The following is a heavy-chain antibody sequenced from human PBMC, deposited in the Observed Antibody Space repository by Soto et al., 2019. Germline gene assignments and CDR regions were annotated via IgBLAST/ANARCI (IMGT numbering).Heavy chain of an antibody. CDR1: VYTFHSYD. CDR2: MNPNSGNT. D-gene: IGHD1-26*01. V-gene: IGHV1-8*01. J-gene: IGHJ5*02. Sequence: QVQLVQSGAEVKKPGDSVKVSCKASVYTFHSYDINCVLQATGQGLQWMGWMNPNSGNTGYAQKFQGRVTMTRNTSIRTAYLELSRLRSEDNVVYYCARGHGRSGSSGNWFYPWGQATLVIV. CDR3: ARGHGRSGSSGNWFYP.